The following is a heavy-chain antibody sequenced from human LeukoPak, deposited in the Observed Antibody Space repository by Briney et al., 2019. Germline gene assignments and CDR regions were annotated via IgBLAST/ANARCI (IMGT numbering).Heavy chain of an antibody. CDR2: INHSGST. V-gene: IGHV4-34*01. Sequence: SETLSLTCAVYGGSFSGYYWGWIRQPPGKGLEWIGEINHSGSTNYNPSLKSRDTISVDTSKNQFSLKLSSVTAADTAVYYCARPLGRVRGGWFDPWGQGTLVTVSS. J-gene: IGHJ5*02. CDR3: ARPLGRVRGGWFDP. CDR1: GGSFSGYY. D-gene: IGHD3-10*01.